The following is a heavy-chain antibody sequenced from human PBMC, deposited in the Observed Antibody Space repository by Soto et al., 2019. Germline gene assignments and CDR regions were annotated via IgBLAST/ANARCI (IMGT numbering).Heavy chain of an antibody. J-gene: IGHJ4*02. CDR3: ARDGAVEMATIPARY. CDR1: GFTFSSYA. CDR2: ISYDGSNK. V-gene: IGHV3-30-3*01. D-gene: IGHD5-12*01. Sequence: PGGSLRLSCAASGFTFSSYAMHWVRQAPGKGLEWVAVISYDGSNKYYADSVKGRFTISRDNSKNTLYLQMNSLRAEDTAVYYCARDGAVEMATIPARYWGQGTLVTAPQ.